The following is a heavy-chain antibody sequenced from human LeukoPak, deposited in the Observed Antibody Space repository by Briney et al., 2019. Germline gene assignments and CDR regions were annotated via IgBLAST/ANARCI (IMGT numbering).Heavy chain of an antibody. V-gene: IGHV1-2*02. D-gene: IGHD6-13*01. Sequence: ASVKVSCKASGYTFTGYYMHWVRQAPGQGLEWMGWINPNSGGTNYAQKFQGRVTMTRDTSISTAYMEPSRLRSDDTAVYYCAREDWRAAAPSGFDYWGQGTLVTVSS. CDR3: AREDWRAAAPSGFDY. J-gene: IGHJ4*02. CDR2: INPNSGGT. CDR1: GYTFTGYY.